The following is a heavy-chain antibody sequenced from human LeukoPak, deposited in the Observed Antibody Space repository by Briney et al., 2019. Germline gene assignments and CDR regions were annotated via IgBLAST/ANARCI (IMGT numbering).Heavy chain of an antibody. D-gene: IGHD3-22*01. V-gene: IGHV1-2*02. CDR1: GYTFTGYY. CDR3: ARDRYYYDSSAPGWFDP. J-gene: IGHJ5*02. Sequence: ASVKVSCKASGYTFTGYYMHWVRQAPGQGLEWMGWINPNSGGTNYAQKFQGRVTMSVDTSKNQFSLKLSSVTAADTAVYYCARDRYYYDSSAPGWFDPWGQGTLVTVSS. CDR2: INPNSGGT.